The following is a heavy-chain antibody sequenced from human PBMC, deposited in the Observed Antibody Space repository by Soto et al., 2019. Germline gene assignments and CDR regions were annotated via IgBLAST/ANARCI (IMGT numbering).Heavy chain of an antibody. D-gene: IGHD5-18*01. CDR1: GFTFSYYG. CDR3: ARGYSYGRELDY. J-gene: IGHJ4*02. Sequence: GGSLRLSCATSGFTFSYYGMHWVRQTPERGLMWVSRINGDASRTNYADSVKGRFTISRDNAKNSLYLQMNSLRAEDTAVYYCARGYSYGRELDYWGQGTLVTVS. CDR2: INGDASRT. V-gene: IGHV3-74*01.